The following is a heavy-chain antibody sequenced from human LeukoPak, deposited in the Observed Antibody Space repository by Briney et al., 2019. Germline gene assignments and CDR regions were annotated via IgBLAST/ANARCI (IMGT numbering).Heavy chain of an antibody. D-gene: IGHD3-22*01. CDR2: IIPMLGIA. CDR3: ARGPYYYDRSGYADT. V-gene: IGHV1-69*02. Sequence: SVKVSCKASGGTFSSYTITWVRQAPGQGLEWMGMIIPMLGIANYAQKFQGRVTITADKSTSTAYMEMSSLRSEDTAVYYRARGPYYYDRSGYADTWGQGTLVTVSS. J-gene: IGHJ5*02. CDR1: GGTFSSYT.